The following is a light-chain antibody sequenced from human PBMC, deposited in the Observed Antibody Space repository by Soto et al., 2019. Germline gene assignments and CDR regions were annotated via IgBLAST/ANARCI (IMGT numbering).Light chain of an antibody. CDR3: QQSYTTSIT. CDR2: AAS. V-gene: IGKV1-39*01. CDR1: QSINNE. J-gene: IGKJ5*01. Sequence: DIQMTQSPSSLSASVGDRVTITCRASQSINNELNWYQQTPGKAPKLLIYAASTLQSGVPSRFSGSGSGTEFTLTISSLQPEDFATYYCQQSYTTSITFGQGTRLEIK.